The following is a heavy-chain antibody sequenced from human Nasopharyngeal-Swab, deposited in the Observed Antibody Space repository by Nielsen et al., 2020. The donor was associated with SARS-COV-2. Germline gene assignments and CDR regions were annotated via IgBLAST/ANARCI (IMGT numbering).Heavy chain of an antibody. CDR2: ISGSGGST. V-gene: IGHV3-23*01. J-gene: IGHJ4*02. CDR3: AKDRALYYYDSSGYYYSSY. CDR1: GFTFSSYA. Sequence: GGSLRLSCAASGFTFSSYAMSWVRQAPGKGLEWVSAISGSGGSTYYADSVKGRFTISRDNSKNTLYLQMNSLRAEDTAVYHCAKDRALYYYDSSGYYYSSYWGQGTLVTVSS. D-gene: IGHD3-22*01.